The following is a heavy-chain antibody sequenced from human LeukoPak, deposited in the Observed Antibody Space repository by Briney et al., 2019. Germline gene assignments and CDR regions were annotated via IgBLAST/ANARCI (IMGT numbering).Heavy chain of an antibody. CDR3: AHRGEAAGMGNWFDP. D-gene: IGHD6-13*01. CDR1: GFSLSTSGVG. V-gene: IGHV2-5*01. J-gene: IGHJ5*02. CDR2: IYWNDDK. Sequence: SGPTLVNPTQTLTLTCTFSGFSLSTSGVGVGWIRQPPGKALEWLALIYWNDDKRYSPSLKCRLTITKDTSKNQVVLTMTNMDPVDTATYYCAHRGEAAGMGNWFDPWGQGTLVTVSS.